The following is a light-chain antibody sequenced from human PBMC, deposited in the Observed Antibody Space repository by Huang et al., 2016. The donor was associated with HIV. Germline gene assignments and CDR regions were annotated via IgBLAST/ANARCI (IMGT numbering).Light chain of an antibody. J-gene: IGKJ2*01. V-gene: IGKV3-11*01. CDR2: DAS. Sequence: EIVLTQPPDTLSLSPGERAPLSCRASPTVSKYLAWYQHQPGQSPRLFIYDASKRAAGIPARFSGSGSGTDFTLSISSLEPEDFAVYYCQQRDNWPPMYTFGQGTKLEIK. CDR1: PTVSKY. CDR3: QQRDNWPPMYT.